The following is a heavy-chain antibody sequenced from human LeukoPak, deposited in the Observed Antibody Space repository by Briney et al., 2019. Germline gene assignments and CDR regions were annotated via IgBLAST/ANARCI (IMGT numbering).Heavy chain of an antibody. D-gene: IGHD4-17*01. CDR2: IKQDGSEK. Sequence: GGSLRLSCAASGFTFSSYWMSWVRQAPGKGLEWVANIKQDGSEKYYVDSVKGRFTISRDNAKNSLYLQMNSLRAEDTAVYCCARVTYGDYGPFDYWGQGTLVTVSS. CDR3: ARVTYGDYGPFDY. J-gene: IGHJ4*02. V-gene: IGHV3-7*04. CDR1: GFTFSSYW.